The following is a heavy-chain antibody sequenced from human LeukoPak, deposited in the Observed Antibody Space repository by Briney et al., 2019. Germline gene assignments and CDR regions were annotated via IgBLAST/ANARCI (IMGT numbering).Heavy chain of an antibody. CDR3: ARAQLGGGDVYSDY. CDR1: GGSISSYY. J-gene: IGHJ4*02. CDR2: IYYSGST. D-gene: IGHD2-21*02. V-gene: IGHV4-59*01. Sequence: PSETLSLTCTVFGGSISSYYWSWIRQPPGKGLEWIGYIYYSGSTNYNPSLKSRVTISVDTSKNQFSLKLSSVTAADTAVYYCARAQLGGGDVYSDYWGQGTLVTVSS.